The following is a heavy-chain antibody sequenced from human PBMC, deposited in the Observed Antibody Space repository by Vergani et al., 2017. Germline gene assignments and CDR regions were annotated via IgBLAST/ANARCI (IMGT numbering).Heavy chain of an antibody. Sequence: QVQLQQWGAGLLKPSETLSLTCAVYGGSFSGYYWSWIRQPPGKGLEWIGYIYYSGSTYYNPSLKSRVTISVDTSKNQFSLKLSSVTAADTAVYYCARSGDIVVVPAAFYFDYWGQGTLVTVSS. CDR1: GGSFSGYY. V-gene: IGHV4-34*01. D-gene: IGHD2-2*01. CDR3: ARSGDIVVVPAAFYFDY. J-gene: IGHJ4*02. CDR2: IYYSGST.